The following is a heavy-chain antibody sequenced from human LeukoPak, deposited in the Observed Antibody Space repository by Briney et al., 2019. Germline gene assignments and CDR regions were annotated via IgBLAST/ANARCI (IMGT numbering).Heavy chain of an antibody. CDR3: VQAMF. J-gene: IGHJ3*01. Sequence: GSLRLSCXASGFTFDDYAMHWVRQATGKGLEWVSLISGDGGSTYYADSVKGRFTISRDNSKNSLYLQMNSLRTEDTALYYCVQAMFWGQGTMVTVSS. CDR2: ISGDGGST. V-gene: IGHV3-43*02. CDR1: GFTFDDYA.